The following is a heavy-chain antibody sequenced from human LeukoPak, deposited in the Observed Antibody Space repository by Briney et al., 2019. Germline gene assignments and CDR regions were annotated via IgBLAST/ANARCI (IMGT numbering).Heavy chain of an antibody. CDR1: GFTCSSYG. J-gene: IGHJ4*02. CDR2: ISGSGGST. Sequence: PGGSLRLSCAASGFTCSSYGMSWVRQAPGKGLEWVSAISGSGGSTYYADSVKGRFTISRDNSKNTLYLQMNSLRAEDTAVYYCAKGTAQLWLEPIDYWGQGTLVTVSS. V-gene: IGHV3-23*01. D-gene: IGHD5-18*01. CDR3: AKGTAQLWLEPIDY.